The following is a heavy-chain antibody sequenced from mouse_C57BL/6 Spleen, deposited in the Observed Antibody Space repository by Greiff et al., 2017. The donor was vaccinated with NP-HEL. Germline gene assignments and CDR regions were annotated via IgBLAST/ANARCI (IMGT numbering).Heavy chain of an antibody. CDR3: AGLGPYYFDY. J-gene: IGHJ2*01. D-gene: IGHD4-1*01. Sequence: QVQLQQSGAELVKPGASVKLFCKASGYTFTSYWMHWVKQRPGHGLEWIGMIHPNSGSTNYNEKFKSKATLTVDKSSSTAYMQLSSLTSEDSAVYYCAGLGPYYFDYWGQGTTLTVSS. CDR1: GYTFTSYW. CDR2: IHPNSGST. V-gene: IGHV1-64*01.